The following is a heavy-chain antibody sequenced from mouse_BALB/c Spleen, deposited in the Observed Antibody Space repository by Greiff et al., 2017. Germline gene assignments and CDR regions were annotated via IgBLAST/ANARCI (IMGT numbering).Heavy chain of an antibody. V-gene: IGHV5-6-5*01. CDR3: ARGTGIYYDYGGYFDY. Sequence: EVKLVESGGGLVKPGGSLKLSCAASGFTFSSYAMSWVRQTPEKRLEWVASISSGGSTYYPDSVKGRFTISRDNARNILYLQMSSLRSEDTAMYYCARGTGIYYDYGGYFDYWGQGTTLTVSS. CDR1: GFTFSSYA. J-gene: IGHJ2*01. CDR2: ISSGGST. D-gene: IGHD2-4*01.